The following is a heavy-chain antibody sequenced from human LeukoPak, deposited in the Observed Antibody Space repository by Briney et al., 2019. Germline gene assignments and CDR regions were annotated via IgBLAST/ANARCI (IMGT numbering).Heavy chain of an antibody. D-gene: IGHD6-6*01. CDR1: GYTFTSYG. CDR3: ARGSAMAQKQLVRHFDS. CDR2: ISAYNGNT. J-gene: IGHJ4*02. V-gene: IGHV1-18*01. Sequence: ASVKVSCKASGYTFTSYGISWVRQAPGQGLEWMGWISAYNGNTKYAQKLRDRVTMTTDTSTTTAYMEVRSLTSDDTAVYYCARGSAMAQKQLVRHFDSWGQGTLVIVSS.